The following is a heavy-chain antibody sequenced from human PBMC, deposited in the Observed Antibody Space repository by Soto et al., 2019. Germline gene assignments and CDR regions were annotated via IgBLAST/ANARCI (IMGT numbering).Heavy chain of an antibody. CDR1: GGTVSSYA. CDR2: ISTIFDRA. V-gene: IGHV1-69*06. CDR3: AREIHQAGGYYYYGMDV. Sequence: GGSVQVSCEGSGGTVSSYAIIWVRQAAGQGLEWMGWISTIFDRANYAQEFKGRVTSIEDKSTSTAEMELSSLRSEDTAVYYCAREIHQAGGYYYYGMDVWGQGTTVTVSS. D-gene: IGHD2-15*01. J-gene: IGHJ6*02.